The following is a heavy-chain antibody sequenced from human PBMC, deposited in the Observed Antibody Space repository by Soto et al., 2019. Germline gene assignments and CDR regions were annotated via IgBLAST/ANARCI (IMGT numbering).Heavy chain of an antibody. CDR1: GGSISSSSYY. CDR2: IYYSGST. V-gene: IGHV4-39*01. CDR3: ARLDDYIWGSLVDY. D-gene: IGHD3-16*01. Sequence: QLQLQESGPGLVKPSETLSLTCTVSGGSISSSSYYWGWIRQPPGKGLEWIGRIYYSGSTYYNPSLKSRVTISVDTSKNQFSLKLSSVTAADTAVYYCARLDDYIWGSLVDYWGQGTLVTVSS. J-gene: IGHJ4*02.